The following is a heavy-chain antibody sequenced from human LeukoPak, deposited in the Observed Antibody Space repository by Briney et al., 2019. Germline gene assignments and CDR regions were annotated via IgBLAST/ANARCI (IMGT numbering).Heavy chain of an antibody. J-gene: IGHJ4*02. Sequence: ETLSLTCAVYGGSFSGYYWSWVRQAPGKGLEWVSSISSSSSYIYYADSVKGRFTISRDNAKNSLYLQMNSLRAEDTAVYYCARWESVAGTYYWGQGTLVTVSS. CDR3: ARWESVAGTYY. CDR2: ISSSSSYI. D-gene: IGHD6-19*01. CDR1: GGSFSGYY. V-gene: IGHV3-21*01.